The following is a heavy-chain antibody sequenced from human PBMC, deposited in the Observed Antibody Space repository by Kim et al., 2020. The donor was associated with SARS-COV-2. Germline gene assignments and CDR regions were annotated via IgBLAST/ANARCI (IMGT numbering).Heavy chain of an antibody. Sequence: SETLSLTCTVSGGSISSSSYYWGWIRQPPGKGLEWIGSIYYSGSTYYNPSLKSRVTISVDTSKNQLSLKLSSVTAADTAVYYCARPYCTNGVCYIQGDGAFDIWGQGTMVTVSS. CDR3: ARPYCTNGVCYIQGDGAFDI. CDR2: IYYSGST. V-gene: IGHV4-39*01. CDR1: GGSISSSSYY. D-gene: IGHD2-8*01. J-gene: IGHJ3*02.